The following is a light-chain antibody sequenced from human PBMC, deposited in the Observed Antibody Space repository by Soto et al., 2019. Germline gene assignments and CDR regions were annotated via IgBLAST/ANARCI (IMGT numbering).Light chain of an antibody. V-gene: IGKV1-5*01. CDR3: QQYYSYPLT. Sequence: DIQMTQSPSTLSASVGDRVTITCRASQSISNRLAWYHQKPGKTPNLLIYDASNLGSGVPSRFSGSGSGTDFTLTISCLQSEDFATYYCQQYYSYPLTFGQGTKVDIK. J-gene: IGKJ1*01. CDR2: DAS. CDR1: QSISNR.